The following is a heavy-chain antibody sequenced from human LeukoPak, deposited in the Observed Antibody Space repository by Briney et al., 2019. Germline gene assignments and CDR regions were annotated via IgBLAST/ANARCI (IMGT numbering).Heavy chain of an antibody. CDR1: GFTFSSYS. D-gene: IGHD6-19*01. J-gene: IGHJ4*02. V-gene: IGHV3-21*01. Sequence: GGSLRLSCAASGFTFSSYSMTWVRQAPGKGLEWVSSISSSSSYIYYADSVKGRFTISRDNAKNSLYLQMNSLRAEDTAVYYCARDYIAVAGTKNFDYWGQGTLVTVSS. CDR2: ISSSSSYI. CDR3: ARDYIAVAGTKNFDY.